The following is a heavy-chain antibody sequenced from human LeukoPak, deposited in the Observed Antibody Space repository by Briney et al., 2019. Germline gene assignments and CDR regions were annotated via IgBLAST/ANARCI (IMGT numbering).Heavy chain of an antibody. CDR2: IRYDGSNK. V-gene: IGHV3-30*02. D-gene: IGHD6-13*01. CDR3: AGLDGYSSSWYVFY. CDR1: GFTFSSYG. Sequence: GGSLRLSCAASGFTFSSYGMHWVRQAPGKGLEWVAFIRYDGSNKYYADSVKGRFTISRDNSKNTLYLQMNSLRAEDTAVYYCAGLDGYSSSWYVFYWGQGTLVTVSS. J-gene: IGHJ4*02.